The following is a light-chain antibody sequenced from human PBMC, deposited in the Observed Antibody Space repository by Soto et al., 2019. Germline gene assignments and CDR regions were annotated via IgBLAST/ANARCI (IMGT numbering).Light chain of an antibody. CDR3: QQSYSVPHT. V-gene: IGKV1-39*01. CDR2: AAS. CDR1: QNIFNY. Sequence: DIQMPQSPSSLSASVGDRVTITCRASQNIFNYLSWYQHKPGKAPKILIYAASSLQSGVPSRFSGSGSGTDFALTISSLQPEDFATFYCQQSYSVPHTFGQGTKVEI. J-gene: IGKJ2*01.